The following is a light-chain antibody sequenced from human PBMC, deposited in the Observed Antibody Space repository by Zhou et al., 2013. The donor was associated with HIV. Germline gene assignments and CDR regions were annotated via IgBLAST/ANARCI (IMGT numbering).Light chain of an antibody. CDR1: QGISSA. CDR3: QQFNSYPALT. CDR2: DAS. J-gene: IGKJ4*01. V-gene: IGKV1-13*02. Sequence: AIQLTQSPSSLSASVGDRVTITCRASQGISSALAWYQQKPGKAPKLLIYDASSLESGVPSRFSGSGSGTDFTLTISSLQPEDFATYYCQQFNSYPALTFGGGTKGGDQT.